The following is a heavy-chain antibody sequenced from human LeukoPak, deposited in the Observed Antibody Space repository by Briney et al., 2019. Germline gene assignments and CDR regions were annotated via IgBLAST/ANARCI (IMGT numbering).Heavy chain of an antibody. CDR2: IRYDGSNK. CDR3: AKDRRRYYDILTDGDYFDY. Sequence: PGGSLRLSXAASGFTFSSYGMHWVRQAPGKGLEWVAFIRYDGSNKYYADSVKGRFTISRDNSKNTLYLQMNSLRAEDTAVYYCAKDRRRYYDILTDGDYFDYWGQGTLVTVSS. CDR1: GFTFSSYG. D-gene: IGHD3-9*01. J-gene: IGHJ4*02. V-gene: IGHV3-30*02.